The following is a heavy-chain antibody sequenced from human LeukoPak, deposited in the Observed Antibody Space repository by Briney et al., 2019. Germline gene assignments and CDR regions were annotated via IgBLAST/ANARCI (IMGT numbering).Heavy chain of an antibody. CDR1: GYTLTIYG. CDR2: ISAYNGDT. CDR3: ARGTTYEFDY. J-gene: IGHJ4*02. D-gene: IGHD2/OR15-2a*01. V-gene: IGHV1-18*01. Sequence: GASVKVSCKASGYTLTIYGISWVRQAPGQGLEWMGWISAYNGDTNYAQKLQGRVTMTTDTSTSTAYMELRSLKSDDTAVYYCARGTTYEFDYWGQGTLVTVSS.